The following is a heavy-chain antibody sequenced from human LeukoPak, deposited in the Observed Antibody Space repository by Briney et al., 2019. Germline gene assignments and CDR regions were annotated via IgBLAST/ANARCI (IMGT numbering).Heavy chain of an antibody. CDR1: GFTFSSYS. D-gene: IGHD6-6*01. CDR2: ISSSSSYI. CDR3: ARRRIAARRYYYYYMDV. Sequence: GGSLRLSCAASGFTFSSYSMNWVRQAPGKGLEGVSSISSSSSYIYYADSVKGRFTISRDNAKNSLYLQMNSLRAEDTAVYYCARRRIAARRYYYYYMDVWGKGTTVTVSS. V-gene: IGHV3-21*01. J-gene: IGHJ6*03.